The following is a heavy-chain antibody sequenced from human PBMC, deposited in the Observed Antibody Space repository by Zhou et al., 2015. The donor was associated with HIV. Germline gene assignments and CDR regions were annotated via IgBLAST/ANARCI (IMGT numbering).Heavy chain of an antibody. CDR1: GFAFNRFS. CDR2: ISGSGDT. CDR3: ARDGVVGTTISKAGQYFQY. J-gene: IGHJ1*01. V-gene: IGHV3-48*02. Sequence: EVQLVESGGGLVQPGGSLRLSCAASGFAFNRFSMNWVRQAPGKGLEWIAYISGSGDTYYADSVKGRFTISSDSATNSLFLQMNSLRDEDTAIYYCARDGVVGTTISKAGQYFQYWGLGTLVTVSS. D-gene: IGHD1-26*01.